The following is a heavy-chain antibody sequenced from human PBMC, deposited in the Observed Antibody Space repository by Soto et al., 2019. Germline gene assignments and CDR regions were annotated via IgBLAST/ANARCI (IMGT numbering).Heavy chain of an antibody. CDR1: AYTFSNYG. D-gene: IGHD2-2*01. CDR3: ATTPTLVPAIKAVFDC. Sequence: QVQLVQSGAEVKKPGASVKVSCKASAYTFSNYGITWVRQAPGQGLEWMGWITAYNGNTNYAQKFLGRVTMTTDTSTSIAYMELRSLRFDDTAIYYCATTPTLVPAIKAVFDCWGQGTLVTVSS. CDR2: ITAYNGNT. J-gene: IGHJ4*02. V-gene: IGHV1-18*01.